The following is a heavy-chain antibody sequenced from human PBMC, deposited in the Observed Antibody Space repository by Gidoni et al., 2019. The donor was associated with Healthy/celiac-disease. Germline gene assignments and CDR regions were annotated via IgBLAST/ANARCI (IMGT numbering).Heavy chain of an antibody. Sequence: QVQLVQSGAEVKKPGASVKVSCTAAGYTFTGYYMHWVRQAPGQGLEWMGWINPNSGGTNYAQKFQGRVTMTRDTSISTAYMGLSRLRSDDTAVYYCARGIAVAGAKGNWFDPWGQGTLVTVSS. J-gene: IGHJ5*02. D-gene: IGHD6-19*01. CDR2: INPNSGGT. V-gene: IGHV1-2*02. CDR3: ARGIAVAGAKGNWFDP. CDR1: GYTFTGYY.